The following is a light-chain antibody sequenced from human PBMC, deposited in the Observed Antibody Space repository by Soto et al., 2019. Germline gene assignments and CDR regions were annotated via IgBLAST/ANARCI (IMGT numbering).Light chain of an antibody. V-gene: IGKV3-15*01. CDR3: QQYNDRPPIT. CDR2: GSF. J-gene: IGKJ5*01. Sequence: EIVLTQSPGSLCLSPGEPAIFSCRASQSVSSNYLAWYQQKPGQAPRLLIVGSFARATGIPARFSGSGSGSEFTLTIRGLQSEDFAVYYCQQYNDRPPITFGQGTRLEIK. CDR1: QSVSSN.